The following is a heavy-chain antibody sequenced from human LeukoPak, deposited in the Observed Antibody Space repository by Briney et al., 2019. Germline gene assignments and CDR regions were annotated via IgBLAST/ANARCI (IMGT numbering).Heavy chain of an antibody. D-gene: IGHD2-2*01. V-gene: IGHV1-8*03. J-gene: IGHJ4*02. Sequence: EASVKVSCKASGYTFTSYDINWVRQATGQGLEWMGWMNPNSGNTGYAQKFQGRVTITRNTSISTAYMGLSSLRSEDTAVYYCAKSGVVVPAAIDYWGQGTLVTVSS. CDR2: MNPNSGNT. CDR1: GYTFTSYD. CDR3: AKSGVVVPAAIDY.